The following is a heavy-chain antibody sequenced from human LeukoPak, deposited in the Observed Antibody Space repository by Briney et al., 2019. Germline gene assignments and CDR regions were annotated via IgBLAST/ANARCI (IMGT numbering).Heavy chain of an antibody. D-gene: IGHD2-15*01. CDR3: AASLVVVSSWYYGMDV. CDR1: GGSIRSSDYY. V-gene: IGHV4-39*07. Sequence: PSETLSLTCSVSGGSIRSSDYYWGWIRQPPGKGLEWIGSISYGGNTYYNPSVKSRVAISVDTSKNQFSLKLSSVTAADTAVYYCAASLVVVSSWYYGMDVWGQGTTVTVSS. J-gene: IGHJ6*02. CDR2: ISYGGNT.